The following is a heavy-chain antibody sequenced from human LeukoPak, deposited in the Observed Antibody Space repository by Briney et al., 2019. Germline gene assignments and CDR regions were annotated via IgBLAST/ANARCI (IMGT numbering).Heavy chain of an antibody. D-gene: IGHD5-24*01. CDR3: ARARFGYNRGPFDY. CDR2: ISYDGSNK. J-gene: IGHJ4*02. Sequence: PGRSLRLSCAASGFTFSNYAIHWVRQAPGKGLEWVAFISYDGSNKHCADSVKGRFTISRDNSKNTLYLQMNSLRPEDTAVYYCARARFGYNRGPFDYWGQGILVTVSS. CDR1: GFTFSNYA. V-gene: IGHV3-30-3*01.